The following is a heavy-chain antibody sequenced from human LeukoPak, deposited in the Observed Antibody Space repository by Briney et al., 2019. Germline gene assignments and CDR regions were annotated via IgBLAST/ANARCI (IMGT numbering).Heavy chain of an antibody. CDR2: IIPIFGTA. CDR3: ARIVPICSSTSCYDV. CDR1: GGTFSSYA. D-gene: IGHD2-2*01. Sequence: SVKVSCKASGGTFSSYAISWVRQAPGQGLEWMGGIIPIFGTANYAQKFQGRVTITADESTSTAYMELSTLRSEDTAVYYCARIVPICSSTSCYDVWGKGTTVTVSS. V-gene: IGHV1-69*01. J-gene: IGHJ6*04.